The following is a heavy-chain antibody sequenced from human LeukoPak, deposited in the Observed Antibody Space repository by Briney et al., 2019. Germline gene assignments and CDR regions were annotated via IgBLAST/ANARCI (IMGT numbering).Heavy chain of an antibody. D-gene: IGHD2-21*01. CDR1: GFTFSSYS. Sequence: GGSLRLSCAASGFTFSSYSMNWVRQAPGKGLEWVSSISSSSSYIYYADSVKGRFTISRDNAKNSLYLQMNSLRAEDTAVYYCARGPPSSYCGGDCFLGWFDPWGQGTLVTASS. V-gene: IGHV3-21*01. CDR2: ISSSSSYI. J-gene: IGHJ5*02. CDR3: ARGPPSSYCGGDCFLGWFDP.